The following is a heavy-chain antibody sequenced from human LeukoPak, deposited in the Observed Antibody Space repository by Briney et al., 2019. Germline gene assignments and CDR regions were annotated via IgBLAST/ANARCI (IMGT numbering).Heavy chain of an antibody. CDR2: MNPNSGNT. J-gene: IGHJ6*03. CDR1: GYTFTSYY. D-gene: IGHD3-3*01. Sequence: ASVKVSCKASGYTFTSYYMHWVRQATGQGLEWMGWMNPNSGNTGYAQKFQGRVTITRNTSISTAYMELSSLRSEDTAVYYCARGGQGYDFWSGLKYYYYYMDVWGKGTTVTVSS. V-gene: IGHV1-8*03. CDR3: ARGGQGYDFWSGLKYYYYYMDV.